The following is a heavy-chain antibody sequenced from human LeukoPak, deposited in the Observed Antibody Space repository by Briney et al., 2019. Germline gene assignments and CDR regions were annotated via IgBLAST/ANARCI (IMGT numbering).Heavy chain of an antibody. CDR3: ARVPRGYSYGLLDY. Sequence: PSQTLSLTCTVSGGSISSGDYYWSWIRQPPGKGLEWIGYIYYSGSTYCNPSLKSRVTISVETSKNQFSLKLSSVTAADTAVYYCARVPRGYSYGLLDYWGQGTLVTVSS. CDR1: GGSISSGDYY. CDR2: IYYSGST. V-gene: IGHV4-30-4*08. D-gene: IGHD5-18*01. J-gene: IGHJ4*02.